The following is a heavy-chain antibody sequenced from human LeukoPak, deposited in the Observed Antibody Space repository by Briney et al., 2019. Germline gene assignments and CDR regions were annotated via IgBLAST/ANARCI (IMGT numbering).Heavy chain of an antibody. CDR2: IYYSGST. D-gene: IGHD6-6*01. V-gene: IGHV4-39*01. CDR3: ARHVAHSSSSRFYFDY. CDR1: GDSISGTNYY. Sequence: SETLSLTCTVSGDSISGTNYYRGWIRQPPGKGLEWIGSIYYSGSTYYKSSLKSRVTISVDTPKNQFSLKLSSVTAADTAVYYCARHVAHSSSSRFYFDYWGQGTLVTVSS. J-gene: IGHJ4*02.